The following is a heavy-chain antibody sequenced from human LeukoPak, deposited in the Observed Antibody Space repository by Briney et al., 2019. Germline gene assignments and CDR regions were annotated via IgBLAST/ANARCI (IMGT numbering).Heavy chain of an antibody. CDR1: GGSISSYY. CDR3: ARSSGWYWFDP. J-gene: IGHJ5*02. Sequence: SETLSLTCTVPGGSISSYYWSWIRQPAGKGLEWIGRIYASGSTYYNPSLKSRVTMSVDTSKNQFSLKLNSVTAADTAVYYCARSSGWYWFDPWGQGTLVTVSS. CDR2: IYASGST. D-gene: IGHD6-19*01. V-gene: IGHV4-4*07.